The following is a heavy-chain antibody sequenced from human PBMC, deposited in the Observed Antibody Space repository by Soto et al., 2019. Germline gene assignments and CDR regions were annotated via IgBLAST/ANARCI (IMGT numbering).Heavy chain of an antibody. CDR2: IYGDGSGT. D-gene: IGHD2-21*01. CDR1: VFTFSTYS. Sequence: EVQLLESGGGLVQPGGSLRLSCAASVFTFSTYSMNCVRQAPGKGLEWVSGIYGDGSGTFYAGSVKGRFTISRDNSQSTLYLQVNSLIAEDTAVDYCAKDVRVDGYWVFDCRGQGTMVTVST. J-gene: IGHJ4*02. CDR3: AKDVRVDGYWVFDC. V-gene: IGHV3-23*01.